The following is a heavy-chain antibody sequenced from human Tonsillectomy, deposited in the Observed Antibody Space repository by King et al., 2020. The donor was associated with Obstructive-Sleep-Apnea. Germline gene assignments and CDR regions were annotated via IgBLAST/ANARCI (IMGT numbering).Heavy chain of an antibody. Sequence: QLVQSGAEVKKPGESLKISCKGSGYSFTSYWIGWVRQMPGKGLEWSGIIYPGDSDTRYSPSFQGQVTISADKSIRTAYLQWSSLKASDTALYYCARRIDRGRCGGDCYPDYWGQGTLVTVSS. CDR2: IYPGDSDT. D-gene: IGHD2-21*02. CDR3: ARRIDRGRCGGDCYPDY. V-gene: IGHV5-51*01. J-gene: IGHJ4*02. CDR1: GYSFTSYW.